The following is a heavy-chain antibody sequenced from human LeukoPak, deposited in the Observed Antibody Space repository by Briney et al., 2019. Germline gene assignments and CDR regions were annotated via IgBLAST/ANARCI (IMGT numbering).Heavy chain of an antibody. Sequence: GGSLRLSCAASGFTFSSYAMHWVRQAPGKGLEWVAVMSYDGGTKYYAESVKGRFTISRDNSKNTLYLQMNSLRVEDTAVYYCARRQGDGFDIWGQGTMVTVSS. V-gene: IGHV3-30*03. CDR3: ARRQGDGFDI. J-gene: IGHJ3*02. CDR1: GFTFSSYA. CDR2: MSYDGGTK.